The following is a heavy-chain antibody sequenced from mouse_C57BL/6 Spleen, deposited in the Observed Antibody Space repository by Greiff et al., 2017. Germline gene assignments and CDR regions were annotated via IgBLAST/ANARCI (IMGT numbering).Heavy chain of an antibody. CDR3: ARVVYYEQDWYFDV. J-gene: IGHJ1*03. CDR1: GYTFTSYW. CDR2: IDPSDSET. Sequence: QVQLQQPGAELVRPGSSVKLSCKASGYTFTSYWMHWVKQRPIQGLEWIGNIDPSDSETPYNQKFKDKATLTVDKSSSTAYMQLSSLTSEDSAVYYCARVVYYEQDWYFDVWGTGTTVTVSS. D-gene: IGHD2-4*01. V-gene: IGHV1-52*01.